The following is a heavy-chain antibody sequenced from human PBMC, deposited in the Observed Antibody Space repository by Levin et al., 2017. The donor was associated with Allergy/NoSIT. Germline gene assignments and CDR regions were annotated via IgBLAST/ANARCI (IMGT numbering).Heavy chain of an antibody. CDR1: GGSFSGYY. D-gene: IGHD3-9*01. CDR3: ARGRGRAFDWLLGRYYFDY. Sequence: NPSETLSLTCAVYGGSFSGYYWSWIRQPPGKGLEWIGEINHSGSTNYNPSLKSRVTISVDTSKNQFSLKLSSVTAADTAVYYCARGRGRAFDWLLGRYYFDYWGQGTLVTVSS. J-gene: IGHJ4*02. V-gene: IGHV4-34*01. CDR2: INHSGST.